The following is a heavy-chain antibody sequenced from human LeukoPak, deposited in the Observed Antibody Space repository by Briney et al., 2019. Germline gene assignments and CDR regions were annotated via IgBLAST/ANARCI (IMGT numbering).Heavy chain of an antibody. V-gene: IGHV4-59*01. Sequence: SETLSLTCTISGGSISNYYWSWIRQPAGKGLEWIGYIYYSGSTNYNPSLKSRVTISVDTSKNQFSLKLSSVTAADTAVYYCARVLSFRLMDTAMVFDYWGQGTLVTVSS. CDR2: IYYSGST. D-gene: IGHD5-18*01. CDR3: ARVLSFRLMDTAMVFDY. J-gene: IGHJ4*02. CDR1: GGSISNYY.